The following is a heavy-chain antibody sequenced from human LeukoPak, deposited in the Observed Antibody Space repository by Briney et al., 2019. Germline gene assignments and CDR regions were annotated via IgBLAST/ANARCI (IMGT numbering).Heavy chain of an antibody. CDR3: AKDGSAGSSWYPSYYFDY. Sequence: GGSLRLSCAAFGFTFSSYSMNWVRQAPEKGLEWVSYISSSSSTTYYADSVKGRFTISRDNAKNSLYLQMNSLRAEDTAVYYCAKDGSAGSSWYPSYYFDYWGQGTLVTVSS. J-gene: IGHJ4*02. CDR1: GFTFSSYS. D-gene: IGHD6-13*01. V-gene: IGHV3-48*01. CDR2: ISSSSSTT.